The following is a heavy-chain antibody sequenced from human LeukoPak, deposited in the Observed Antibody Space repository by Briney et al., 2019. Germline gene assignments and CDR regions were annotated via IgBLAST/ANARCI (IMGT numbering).Heavy chain of an antibody. V-gene: IGHV3-33*06. CDR2: IWYDGSNK. D-gene: IGHD6-19*01. CDR3: AKDGQWLDYFDY. J-gene: IGHJ4*02. CDR1: GFTFSSYG. Sequence: GGSLRLSCAASGFTFSSYGMHWVRQAPGKGLEWVAVIWYDGSNKYYADSVKGRFTISRDNSKNTLYLQMNSLSAEDTAVYYCAKDGQWLDYFDYWGQGTLVTVSS.